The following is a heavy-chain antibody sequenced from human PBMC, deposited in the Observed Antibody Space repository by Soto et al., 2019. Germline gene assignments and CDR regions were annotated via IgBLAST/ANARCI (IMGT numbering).Heavy chain of an antibody. CDR3: ARGDGSGSYYNGEYYYYGMDV. J-gene: IGHJ6*02. Sequence: SVKVSCKASGGTFSSYAISWVRQAPGQGLEWMGGIIPIFGTANYAQKFQGRVTITADESTSTAYMELSSLRSEDTAVYYCARGDGSGSYYNGEYYYYGMDVWGQGTTVTLSS. CDR1: GGTFSSYA. V-gene: IGHV1-69*13. CDR2: IIPIFGTA. D-gene: IGHD3-10*01.